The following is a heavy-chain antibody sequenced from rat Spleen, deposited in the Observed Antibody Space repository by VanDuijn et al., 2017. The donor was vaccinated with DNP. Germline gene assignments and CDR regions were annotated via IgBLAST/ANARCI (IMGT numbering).Heavy chain of an antibody. CDR3: ARVQLGYYAMDA. J-gene: IGHJ4*01. CDR1: GFTFSYYG. V-gene: IGHV5S11*01. Sequence: EVQLVESGGGLVQPGRSLKLSCAASGFTFSYYGMAWVRQAPKKGLEWVASISTGGGNTYYRDSVKGRFTISRDNAKSTLYLQMDSLRSEETATYYCARVQLGYYAMDAWGQGTSVTVSS. CDR2: ISTGGGNT. D-gene: IGHD5-1*01.